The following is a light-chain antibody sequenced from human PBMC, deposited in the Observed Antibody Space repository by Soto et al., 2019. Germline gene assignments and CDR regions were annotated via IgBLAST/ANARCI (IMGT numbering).Light chain of an antibody. V-gene: IGKV3-15*01. CDR3: QQYNNWPPWT. J-gene: IGKJ1*01. Sequence: EIVMTQSPATLSVSPGERATLSCRASQSVSSNLAWYPQKPGQAPRLLIYGASTRATGIPARFSGSGSGTEFTLTISSLQSEDFAVYYCQQYNNWPPWTFGHGTKVEIK. CDR2: GAS. CDR1: QSVSSN.